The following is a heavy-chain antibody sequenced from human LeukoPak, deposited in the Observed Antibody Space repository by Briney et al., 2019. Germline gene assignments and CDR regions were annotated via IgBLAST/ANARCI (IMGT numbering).Heavy chain of an antibody. D-gene: IGHD3-22*01. V-gene: IGHV1-18*01. CDR1: GYTFTSYG. CDR2: ISAYNGNT. Sequence: ASVKVSCKASGYTFTSYGISWVRQAPGQGLEWMGWISAYNGNTNYAQKLQGRVTMTTDTSTSTAYMELRSLRSDDTAVYYCARDYYDSSGPPYNAAFDIWGQGTMVTVSS. CDR3: ARDYYDSSGPPYNAAFDI. J-gene: IGHJ3*02.